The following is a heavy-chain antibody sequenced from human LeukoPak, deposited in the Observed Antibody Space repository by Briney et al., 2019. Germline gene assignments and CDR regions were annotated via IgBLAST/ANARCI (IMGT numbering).Heavy chain of an antibody. Sequence: GGSLRLSCAASGFTFNNYAMNWVRQAPGKGLEWVSTISGSGGSTYYADSVKGRFTISRDNSKNTLSLQLNSLRPEDTALYYCAKHFCTGLDCSLFDSWGQGTLVTVSS. V-gene: IGHV3-23*01. CDR2: ISGSGGST. CDR1: GFTFNNYA. CDR3: AKHFCTGLDCSLFDS. D-gene: IGHD3/OR15-3a*01. J-gene: IGHJ4*02.